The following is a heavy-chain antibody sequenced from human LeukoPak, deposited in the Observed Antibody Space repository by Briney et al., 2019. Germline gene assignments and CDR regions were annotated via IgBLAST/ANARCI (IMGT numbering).Heavy chain of an antibody. CDR1: GGSITDNY. CDR2: VYYPGAT. D-gene: IGHD5-12*01. CDR3: TRHVDPYGMDV. Sequence: SETLSLTCTVSGGSITDNYWSWIRQPPGMGLEWIGYVYYPGATNYTPSLKSRVTISMDTSRNQFSLKLNSVTAADTAVYYCTRHVDPYGMDVWGQGTTLIVSS. V-gene: IGHV4-59*08. J-gene: IGHJ6*02.